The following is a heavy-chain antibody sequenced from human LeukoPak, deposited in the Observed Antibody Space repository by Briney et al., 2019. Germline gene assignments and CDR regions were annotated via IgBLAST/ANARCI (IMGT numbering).Heavy chain of an antibody. CDR1: GGSISSYY. CDR3: ARGHPGSYTYYGSGSYFGPWFDP. V-gene: IGHV4-59*01. Sequence: PSETLSLTCTVSGGSISSYYWSWIRQPPGKGLEWIGYIYYSGSTNYNPSLTSRVTISVDTSKNQFSLKLSSVTAADTAVYYCARGHPGSYTYYGSGSYFGPWFDPWGQGTLVTVSS. CDR2: IYYSGST. J-gene: IGHJ5*02. D-gene: IGHD3-10*01.